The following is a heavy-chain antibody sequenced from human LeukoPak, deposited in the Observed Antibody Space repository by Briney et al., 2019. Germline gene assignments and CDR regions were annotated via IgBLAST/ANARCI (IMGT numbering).Heavy chain of an antibody. CDR1: GGSISSSNYY. CDR2: IYYSGST. Sequence: PSETLSLTCTVSGGSISSSNYYWGWIRQPPGKGLEWIGSIYYSGSTYYNPSLRSRVTISVDTSKNQFSLKLSSVTAADTAVYYCATTPGGLWNWFDPWGQGTLVTVSS. V-gene: IGHV4-39*01. D-gene: IGHD3-10*01. J-gene: IGHJ5*02. CDR3: ATTPGGLWNWFDP.